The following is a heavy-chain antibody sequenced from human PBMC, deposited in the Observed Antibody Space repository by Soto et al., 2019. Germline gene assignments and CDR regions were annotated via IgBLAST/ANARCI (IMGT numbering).Heavy chain of an antibody. CDR1: GFTFSSYG. J-gene: IGHJ4*02. CDR2: ISYDGSNK. V-gene: IGHV3-30*18. CDR3: AKLGVEMATTYYFDY. Sequence: GGSLSLSCAASGFTFSSYGMHWVRQAPGKGLEWVAVISYDGSNKYYADSVKGRFTISRDNSKNTLYLQMNSLRAEDTAVYYCAKLGVEMATTYYFDYWGQGTLVTVSS. D-gene: IGHD1-1*01.